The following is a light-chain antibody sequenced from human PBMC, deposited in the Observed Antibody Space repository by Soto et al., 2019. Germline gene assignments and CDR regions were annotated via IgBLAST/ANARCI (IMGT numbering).Light chain of an antibody. Sequence: QSALTQPPSASGSAGQSVTISCTGPTNGVGGFNYVSWYQQHPGRVPKLIIYEVDKRPSGVPDRFSGSKSGNTASLTVSGLQADDEADCYCTSYAGNSNYVFGTGTKLTVL. CDR1: TNGVGGFNY. CDR2: EVD. V-gene: IGLV2-8*01. CDR3: TSYAGNSNYV. J-gene: IGLJ1*01.